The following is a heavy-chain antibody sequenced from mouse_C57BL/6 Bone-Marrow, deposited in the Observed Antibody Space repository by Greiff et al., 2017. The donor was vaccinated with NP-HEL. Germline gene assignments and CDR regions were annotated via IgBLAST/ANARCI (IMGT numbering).Heavy chain of an antibody. CDR1: GFTFSDYG. CDR3: ARPEDGLPSDY. J-gene: IGHJ2*01. Sequence: EVKLMESGGGLVKPGGSLKLSCAASGFTFSDYGMHWVRQAPEKGLEWVAYISSGSSTIYYADTVKGRFTISRDNAKNTLFLQMTSLRSEDTAMYYCARPEDGLPSDYWGQGTTLTVSS. CDR2: ISSGSSTI. V-gene: IGHV5-17*01. D-gene: IGHD2-10*01.